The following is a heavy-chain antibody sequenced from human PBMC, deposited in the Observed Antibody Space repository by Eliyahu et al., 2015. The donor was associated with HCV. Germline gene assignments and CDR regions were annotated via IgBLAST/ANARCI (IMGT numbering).Heavy chain of an antibody. CDR3: ATSGGDIGRTGTTFVY. CDR2: INHSGST. J-gene: IGHJ4*02. V-gene: IGHV4-34*01. Sequence: WIGEINHSGSTNYNPSLKSRVTISVDTSKNQFSLKLSSVTAADTAVFYCATSGGDIGRTGTTFVYWGQGTLVTVSS. D-gene: IGHD1-7*01.